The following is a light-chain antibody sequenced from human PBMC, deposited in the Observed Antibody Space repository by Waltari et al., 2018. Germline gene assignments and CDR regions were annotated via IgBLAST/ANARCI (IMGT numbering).Light chain of an antibody. CDR2: KDS. CDR3: QSADSSGKI. J-gene: IGLJ2*01. CDR1: PLTQKY. Sequence: SYDLTQPPTVSVSPGQTARNTCSGEPLTQKYSYWYQHKPGQAPVAVIYKDSERPSGTPERFSVSSSGTTVTLTISGVHAEDEADYYCQSADSSGKIFGGGTKLTVL. V-gene: IGLV3-25*03.